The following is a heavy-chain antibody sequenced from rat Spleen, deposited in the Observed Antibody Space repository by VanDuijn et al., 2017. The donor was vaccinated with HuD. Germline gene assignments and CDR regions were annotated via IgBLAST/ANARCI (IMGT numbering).Heavy chain of an antibody. CDR2: ISYDGGTT. V-gene: IGHV5-20*01. D-gene: IGHD1-11*01. CDR1: GFTFTDYY. CDR3: TRGGASRFDY. Sequence: EVQLVESGGGLVQPGRSLKLSCAASGFTFTDYYMAWVRQAPTKGLEWVASISYDGGTTYYRDSVKGRFTIFRDNAKSSLYLQMDSLRSEDTATYYCTRGGASRFDYWGQGVMVTVSS. J-gene: IGHJ2*01.